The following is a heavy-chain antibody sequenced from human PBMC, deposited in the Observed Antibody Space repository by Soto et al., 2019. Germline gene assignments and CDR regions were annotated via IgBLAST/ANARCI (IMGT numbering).Heavy chain of an antibody. D-gene: IGHD3-9*01. Sequence: GGSLRLSCAASGDTFSDYYMSWIRQATGKGLEWISYIDTSGTKIYYADSVKGRFTITRDNAKNSLYLEMNSLRDEDTAVYYCAREMGVRPYYDILTGYYPWFDPWGQGTLVTVSS. CDR1: GDTFSDYY. V-gene: IGHV3-11*01. CDR2: IDTSGTKI. CDR3: AREMGVRPYYDILTGYYPWFDP. J-gene: IGHJ5*02.